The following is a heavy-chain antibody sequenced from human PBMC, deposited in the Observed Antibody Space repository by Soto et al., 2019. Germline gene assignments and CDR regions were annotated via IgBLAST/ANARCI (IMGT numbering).Heavy chain of an antibody. J-gene: IGHJ3*02. CDR3: AKDLRKLYYDSSGLGAFDI. V-gene: IGHV3-30*18. CDR2: ISYDGSNK. D-gene: IGHD3-22*01. CDR1: GFTFSSYG. Sequence: PGGSLRLSCAASGFTFSSYGMHWVRQAPGKGLEWVAVISYDGSNKYYADSVKGRFTISRDNSKNTLYLQMNSLRAEDTAVYYCAKDLRKLYYDSSGLGAFDIWGQGTMVTVSS.